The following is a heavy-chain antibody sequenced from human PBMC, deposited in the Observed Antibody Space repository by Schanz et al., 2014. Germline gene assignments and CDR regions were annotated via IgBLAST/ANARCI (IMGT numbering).Heavy chain of an antibody. D-gene: IGHD5-18*01. CDR3: ARGGYSYALSAFDI. V-gene: IGHV1-18*04. CDR2: ISPYTGNT. CDR1: GYNFNRHD. Sequence: QVQLVQSGPEVEKPGASVRLSCKASGYNFNRHDISWVRQAPGQGLEWMGWISPYTGNTHYFDKMEGRVTMTTDTSTSTAYMELRSLRSDDTAMYYCARGGYSYALSAFDIWGQGTMVTVSS. J-gene: IGHJ3*02.